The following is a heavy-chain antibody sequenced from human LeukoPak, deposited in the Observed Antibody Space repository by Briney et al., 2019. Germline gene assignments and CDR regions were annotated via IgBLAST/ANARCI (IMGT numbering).Heavy chain of an antibody. CDR2: MNSDGTSI. Sequence: SGGSLRLSCVVSGFTFTNYWMQWVRQVPGKGLVWVARMNSDGTSIIHADSVKGRFTISRDNAENTLYLQMNSLSPEDTALYYCARSQSGVFDVWGQGTMVIVSS. J-gene: IGHJ3*01. V-gene: IGHV3-74*01. CDR1: GFTFTNYW. CDR3: ARSQSGVFDV. D-gene: IGHD2-15*01.